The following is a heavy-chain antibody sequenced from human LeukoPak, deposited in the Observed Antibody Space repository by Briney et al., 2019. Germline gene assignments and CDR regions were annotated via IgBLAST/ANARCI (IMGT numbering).Heavy chain of an antibody. D-gene: IGHD4/OR15-4a*01. J-gene: IGHJ4*02. CDR3: TKKSPYGGRDS. V-gene: IGHV3-23*01. CDR2: ISGNGENT. Sequence: PGGSLRLSCAASGLTFSSYSMSWIRQAPGKGLEWVSAISGNGENTYYADSMKGRLTISRDNSKNILYLQMSSLRAEDTAIYYCTKKSPYGGRDSWGQGTLVTVSS. CDR1: GLTFSSYS.